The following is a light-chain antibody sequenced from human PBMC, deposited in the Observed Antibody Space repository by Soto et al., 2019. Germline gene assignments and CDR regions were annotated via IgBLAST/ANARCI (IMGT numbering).Light chain of an antibody. V-gene: IGLV2-14*01. CDR1: SSDVGGYNF. CDR3: SSYTSSNTPYV. J-gene: IGLJ1*01. CDR2: EVT. Sequence: QTLLTQPASLSGSPGQSITISCTGSSSDVGGYNFVSWYQHHPGKAPKLILYEVTTRPSGVSSRFSGSKSGNTASLTISGLQADGEANYYCSSYTSSNTPYVFGTGTKVTV.